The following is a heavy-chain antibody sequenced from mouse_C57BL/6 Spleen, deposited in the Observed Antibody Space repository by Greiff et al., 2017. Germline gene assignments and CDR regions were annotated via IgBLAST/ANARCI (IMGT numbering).Heavy chain of an antibody. CDR3: ARKENWDGYYFDY. J-gene: IGHJ2*01. V-gene: IGHV1-69*01. CDR1: GYTFTSYW. CDR2: IDPSDSYT. D-gene: IGHD4-1*01. Sequence: QVQLQQPGAELVMPGASVKLSCKASGYTFTSYWMHWVKQRPGQGLEWIGEIDPSDSYTNYNQKFKGKSTLTVDKSSSTAYMQLSSLTSEDSAVYYCARKENWDGYYFDYWGQGTTRTVSS.